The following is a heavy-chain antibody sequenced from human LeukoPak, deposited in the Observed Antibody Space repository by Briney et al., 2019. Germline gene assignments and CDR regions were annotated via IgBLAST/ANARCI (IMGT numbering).Heavy chain of an antibody. CDR2: IYYSGNT. CDR1: GGSISSGDFY. V-gene: IGHV4-30-4*01. CDR3: AREFLGVGGVFDY. Sequence: SQTLSLTCSVSGGSISSGDFYCSWIRQPPGKGLEWIGNIYYSGNTYYNPSLKSRVTISVDTSKNQFSLKLSSVTAADTAVYYCAREFLGVGGVFDYWGQGTLVTVSS. D-gene: IGHD3-3*01. J-gene: IGHJ4*02.